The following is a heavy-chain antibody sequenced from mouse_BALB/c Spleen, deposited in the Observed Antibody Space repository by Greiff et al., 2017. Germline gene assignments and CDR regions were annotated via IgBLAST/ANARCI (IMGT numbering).Heavy chain of an antibody. CDR3: ASYYYGSSYDYFDY. J-gene: IGHJ2*01. CDR1: GFTFSSYG. CDR2: ISSGGSYT. Sequence: EVHLVESGGDLVKPGGSLKLSCAASGFTFSSYGMSWVRQTPDKRLEWVATISSGGSYTYYPDSVKGRFTISRDNAKNTLYLQMSSLKSEDTAMYYCASYYYGSSYDYFDYWGQGTTLTVSS. D-gene: IGHD1-1*01. V-gene: IGHV5-6*01.